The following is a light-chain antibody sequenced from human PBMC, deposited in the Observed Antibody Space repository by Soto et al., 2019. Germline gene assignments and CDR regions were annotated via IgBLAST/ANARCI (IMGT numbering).Light chain of an antibody. V-gene: IGKV1-9*01. J-gene: IGKJ4*01. CDR2: KAS. CDR1: QGINNN. Sequence: IQLTQSPSSLSASVGDRVTITCRASQGINNNLVWFQQKPGKAPKLLIYKASTLHSGVTSRFSGSGSGTDFTLTISSLQPEDFATYYCQQLNSYPLTFGGGTKVEIK. CDR3: QQLNSYPLT.